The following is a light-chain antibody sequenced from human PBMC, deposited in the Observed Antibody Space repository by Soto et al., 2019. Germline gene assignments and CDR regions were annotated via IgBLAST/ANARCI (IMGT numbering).Light chain of an antibody. J-gene: IGLJ2*01. CDR3: AAWDDSLNGVL. Sequence: QFVLTQTPSTSGPPGQRVTISCSGTSFNIGTNIVNWYQQVPGAAPKLLIFRDSQRPSGVPDRFSGSRSGTSASLAISGLQSEDEAYYYCAAWDDSLNGVLFGGGTKLTVL. CDR1: SFNIGTNI. V-gene: IGLV1-44*01. CDR2: RDS.